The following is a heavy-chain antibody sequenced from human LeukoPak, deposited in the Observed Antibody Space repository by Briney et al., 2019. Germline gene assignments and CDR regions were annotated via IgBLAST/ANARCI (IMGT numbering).Heavy chain of an antibody. V-gene: IGHV4-59*12. Sequence: SETLSLTCTVSGGSISTYYWSWIRQPPGKGLEWIGYIYYTGSTSYNPSLKSRVTMSVDTSKNQFSLKLSSVTAADTAVYYCARAPRYYYGSGSRHFYYYYMDVWGKGTTVTISS. CDR3: ARAPRYYYGSGSRHFYYYYMDV. CDR2: IYYTGST. D-gene: IGHD3-10*01. CDR1: GGSISTYY. J-gene: IGHJ6*03.